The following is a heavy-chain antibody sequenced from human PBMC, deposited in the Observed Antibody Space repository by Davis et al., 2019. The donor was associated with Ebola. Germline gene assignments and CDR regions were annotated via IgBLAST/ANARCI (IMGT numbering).Heavy chain of an antibody. J-gene: IGHJ6*04. D-gene: IGHD4-23*01. V-gene: IGHV3-15*01. Sequence: GESLKISCAASGFTFTNAWMSWVRQAPGKGLEWVGRIKGKTDGGTTDYAAPVKGRFTISRDDSKNTLYLQMSSLKTEDTAMYYCTTDRGTTVVTGYYYYYYGMDVWGKGTTVTVSS. CDR1: GFTFTNAW. CDR2: IKGKTDGGTT. CDR3: TTDRGTTVVTGYYYYYYGMDV.